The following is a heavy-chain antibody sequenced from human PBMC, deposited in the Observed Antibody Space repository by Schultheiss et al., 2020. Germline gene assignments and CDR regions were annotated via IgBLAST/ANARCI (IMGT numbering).Heavy chain of an antibody. Sequence: SETLSLTCAVSGYSISSGYYWGWIRQPPGKGLEWIGSIYHSGSTYYNPSLKSRVTISVDTSKNQFSLKLSSVTAADTAVYYCARDRVVYGDYPKNYYYYGMDVWGQGTTVTVSS. CDR3: ARDRVVYGDYPKNYYYYGMDV. CDR1: GYSISSGYY. CDR2: IYHSGST. V-gene: IGHV4-38-2*02. J-gene: IGHJ6*02. D-gene: IGHD4-17*01.